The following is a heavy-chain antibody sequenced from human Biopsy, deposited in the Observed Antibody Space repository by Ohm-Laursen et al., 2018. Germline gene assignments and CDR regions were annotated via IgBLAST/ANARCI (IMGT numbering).Heavy chain of an antibody. V-gene: IGHV1-2*02. CDR3: AREYPEGDV. J-gene: IGHJ6*02. D-gene: IGHD2-2*02. Sequence: ASVKVSCKASGYTFTSYGISWVRQAPGQGLEWMGWINPDSGGTHYAQTFQGRVTMTRDTSASTAYMDLSRLTSNDTAVYYCAREYPEGDVWGQGTTVTVSS. CDR1: GYTFTSYG. CDR2: INPDSGGT.